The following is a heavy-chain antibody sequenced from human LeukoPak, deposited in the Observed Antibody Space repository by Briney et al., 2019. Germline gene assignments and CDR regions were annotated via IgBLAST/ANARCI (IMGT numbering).Heavy chain of an antibody. CDR1: GGSFSGYY. D-gene: IGHD1-26*01. V-gene: IGHV4-34*01. J-gene: IGHJ4*02. Sequence: SETLSLTCAVYGGSFSGYYWSWIRQPPGKGLEWIGEINHSGSTNYNPSFKSRVTISVDTSKNQFSLKLSSVTAADTAVYYCARNLRSGRAGYWGQGTLVTVSS. CDR2: INHSGST. CDR3: ARNLRSGRAGY.